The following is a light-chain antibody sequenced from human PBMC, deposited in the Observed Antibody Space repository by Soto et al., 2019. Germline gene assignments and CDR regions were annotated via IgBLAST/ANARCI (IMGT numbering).Light chain of an antibody. CDR3: SSYSSTSTPYV. CDR2: DVS. Sequence: QPASVSGSPGQSITIPCTGTSTDVGGYDCVSWYQQHPGKAPKLVIYDVSNRPSGVSNRFSGSKSGNTASLTISGLQAEDEADFYCSSYSSTSTPYVFGTGTKVTVL. CDR1: STDVGGYDC. J-gene: IGLJ1*01. V-gene: IGLV2-14*03.